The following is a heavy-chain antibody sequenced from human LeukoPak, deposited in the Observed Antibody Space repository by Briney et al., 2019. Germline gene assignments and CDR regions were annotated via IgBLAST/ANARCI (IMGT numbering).Heavy chain of an antibody. J-gene: IGHJ4*02. CDR1: GGSISAYY. CDR2: IHTSGST. Sequence: PSETLSLTCTVSGGSISAYYWSWIRQPAGKGLEWIGRIHTSGSTNYNPSLTSRVTMSIDTSKNQSSLKLSSVTAADTAVYYCARGRWNTGMVSPYYFDYWGQGTLVTVSS. CDR3: ARGRWNTGMVSPYYFDY. D-gene: IGHD5-18*01. V-gene: IGHV4-4*07.